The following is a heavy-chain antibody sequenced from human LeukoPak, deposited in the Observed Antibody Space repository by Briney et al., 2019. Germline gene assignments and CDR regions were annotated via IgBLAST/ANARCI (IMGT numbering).Heavy chain of an antibody. CDR2: IIPILGIA. J-gene: IGHJ6*03. CDR1: GGTFSSYA. Sequence: GASVKVSCKASGGTFSSYAISWVRQAPGQGLEWMGRIIPILGIANYAQKFQGRVTITTDESTSTAYMELSSLRSEDTAVYYCAGVNDFWSGRRYYYYYYMDVWGKGTTVTVSS. D-gene: IGHD3-3*01. CDR3: AGVNDFWSGRRYYYYYYMDV. V-gene: IGHV1-69*04.